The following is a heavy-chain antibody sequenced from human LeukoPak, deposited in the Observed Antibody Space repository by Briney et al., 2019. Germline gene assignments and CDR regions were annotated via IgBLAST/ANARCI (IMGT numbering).Heavy chain of an antibody. CDR3: AKDTVLTSKQYSIGAFDI. CDR2: ISYDGSNK. CDR1: GFTFSSYG. Sequence: GRSLRLSCAASGFTFSSYGMHWVRQAPGTGLEWVAVISYDGSNKYYADFVKGRFTISRDNSKNTLYLQMNSLRDEDTAVYYCAKDTVLTSKQYSIGAFDIWGQGTMVTVSS. D-gene: IGHD6-25*01. V-gene: IGHV3-30*18. J-gene: IGHJ3*02.